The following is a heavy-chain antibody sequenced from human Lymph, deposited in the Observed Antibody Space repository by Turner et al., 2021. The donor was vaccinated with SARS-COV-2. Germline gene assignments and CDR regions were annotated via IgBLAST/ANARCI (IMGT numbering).Heavy chain of an antibody. CDR1: GYTFTDYY. CDR2: INPNSGGT. Sequence: QVHLVQSGAEVKKPGASVKVSCKASGYTFTDYYMHWVRQAPGQGLEWMGWINPNSGGTNYEQKFQGRVTMTRDTSISTAYMELRWLRSDDTAVYFCARGESIAVAGTQYFDYWGQGTLVTVSS. D-gene: IGHD6-19*01. J-gene: IGHJ4*02. CDR3: ARGESIAVAGTQYFDY. V-gene: IGHV1-2*02.